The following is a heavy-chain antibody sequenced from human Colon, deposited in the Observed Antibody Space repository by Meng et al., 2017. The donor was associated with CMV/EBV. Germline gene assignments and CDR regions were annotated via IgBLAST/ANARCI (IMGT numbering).Heavy chain of an antibody. CDR3: ARDALVNYDFWTNYSPYYFDY. V-gene: IGHV1-18*01. J-gene: IGHJ4*02. Sequence: YGISWVRQAPGQGLEWMGWISAYNGNTYYAQNFQGRVTVTTDTSMTTAYMELRSLRSDDTAVYYCARDALVNYDFWTNYSPYYFDYWGQGTLVTVS. CDR2: ISAYNGNT. D-gene: IGHD3/OR15-3a*01. CDR1: YG.